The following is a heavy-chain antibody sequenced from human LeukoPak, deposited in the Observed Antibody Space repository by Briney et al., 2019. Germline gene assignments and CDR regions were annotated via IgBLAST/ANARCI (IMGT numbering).Heavy chain of an antibody. CDR2: ISWNSGSI. CDR1: GFTFDDYA. Sequence: GGSLRLSCAASGFTFDDYAMHWVRQAPGKGLEWVSGISWNSGSIGYADSVKGRFTIPRDNAKNSLYLQMNSLRAEDTALYYCAKAPSGSYYLSWFDPWGQGTLVTVSS. V-gene: IGHV3-9*01. D-gene: IGHD1-26*01. CDR3: AKAPSGSYYLSWFDP. J-gene: IGHJ5*02.